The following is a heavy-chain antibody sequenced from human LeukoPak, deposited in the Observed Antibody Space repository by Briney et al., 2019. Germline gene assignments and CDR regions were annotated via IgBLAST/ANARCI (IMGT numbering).Heavy chain of an antibody. CDR1: GGSVSSGSYH. V-gene: IGHV4-61*01. Sequence: PSETLSLTCTVSGGSVSSGSYHWSWIRQPPGKGLEWIGKIYYSGSANYNPSLKSRVTISVDRSKNQFSLKLTSVTAADTALYYCAREGGYDFDGGSCRHGMDVWGQGTTVTVSS. D-gene: IGHD5-12*01. J-gene: IGHJ6*02. CDR3: AREGGYDFDGGSCRHGMDV. CDR2: IYYSGSA.